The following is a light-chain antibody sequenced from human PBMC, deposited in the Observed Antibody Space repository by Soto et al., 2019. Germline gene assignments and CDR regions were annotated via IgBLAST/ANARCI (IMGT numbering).Light chain of an antibody. CDR2: GAS. J-gene: IGKJ1*01. CDR1: QSVSSN. V-gene: IGKV3-15*01. CDR3: QQYNNWPLT. Sequence: EKVINPFPSTPSVSPGERGTLSCRASQSVSSNLAWYQQKPGQAPRLLIYGASTRATGIPARFSGSGSGTEFTLTISSLQSEDFAVYYCQQYNNWPLTFGQGTKVDIK.